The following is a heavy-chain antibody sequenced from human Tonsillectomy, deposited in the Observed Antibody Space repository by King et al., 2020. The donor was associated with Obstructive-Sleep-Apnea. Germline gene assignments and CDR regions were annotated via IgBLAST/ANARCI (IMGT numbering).Heavy chain of an antibody. J-gene: IGHJ3*02. CDR3: AGEFSI. Sequence: QLQESGPGLVKPSETLSLTCTVSGGSPNIYYWSWIRQPAGKGLEWIVRIYTSGSTNYNPSLKGRVTMSVDTSKAQFSLKLSSVTAADTAVYYCAGEFSIWGQGTKVTVSS. CDR1: GGSPNIYY. CDR2: IYTSGST. V-gene: IGHV4-4*07.